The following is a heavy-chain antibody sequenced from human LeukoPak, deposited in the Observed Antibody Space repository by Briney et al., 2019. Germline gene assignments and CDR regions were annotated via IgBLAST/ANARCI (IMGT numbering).Heavy chain of an antibody. CDR1: GYTFTSYG. CDR3: ARDSSCSSTSCYSDYYYYYMDV. J-gene: IGHJ6*03. D-gene: IGHD2-2*02. Sequence: GASVKVSCKASGYTFTSYGISWVRQAPGQGLEWMGWISAYNGNTNYAQKLQGRVTMTTDTSTSTAYMELRSLRSDDTAVYYCARDSSCSSTSCYSDYYYYYMDVWGKGTTVTVSS. V-gene: IGHV1-18*01. CDR2: ISAYNGNT.